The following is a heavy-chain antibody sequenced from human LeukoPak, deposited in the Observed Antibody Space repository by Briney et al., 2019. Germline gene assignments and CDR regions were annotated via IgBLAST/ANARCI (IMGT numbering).Heavy chain of an antibody. V-gene: IGHV3-21*01. CDR1: GFILSNCA. CDR3: ARDRRGVGATIDY. Sequence: GGSLRLSCAASGFILSNCAMTWVRQAPGKGLEWVSSISSSSSYIYYADSVKGRFTISRDHAKNSLYLQMNSLRAEDTAVYYCARDRRGVGATIDYWGQGTLVTVSS. CDR2: ISSSSSYI. D-gene: IGHD1-26*01. J-gene: IGHJ4*02.